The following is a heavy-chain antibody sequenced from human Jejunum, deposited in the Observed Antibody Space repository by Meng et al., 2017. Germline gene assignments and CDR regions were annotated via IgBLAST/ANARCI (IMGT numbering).Heavy chain of an antibody. CDR3: ARDHMGSLDY. V-gene: IGHV4-61*08. Sequence: QGQLQESGPGWVRPSGTRDVNCTVSGGSVSRAGYQWGWIRQSPGKGLEWIGYASTNYNPSLKSLVTISLDTSRNQFSLSLSSVTAADTAVYYCARDHMGSLDYWGQGILVTVSS. D-gene: IGHD1-26*01. J-gene: IGHJ4*02. CDR2: AST. CDR1: GGSVSRAGYQ.